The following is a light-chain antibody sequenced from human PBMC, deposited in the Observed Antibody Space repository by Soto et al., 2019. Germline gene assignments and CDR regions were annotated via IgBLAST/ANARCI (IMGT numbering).Light chain of an antibody. CDR2: GAY. V-gene: IGKV3-20*01. CDR3: KQYGSSPRT. Sequence: EIVMTQSPATLSVSPGGRATLSCRASQSVSSNLAWYQQKPGQAPRLLIYGAYSRATGIQVRFSGSGSGTDFTLTIRRLEPEDFAVYYCKQYGSSPRTFGQGTKVDIK. J-gene: IGKJ1*01. CDR1: QSVSSN.